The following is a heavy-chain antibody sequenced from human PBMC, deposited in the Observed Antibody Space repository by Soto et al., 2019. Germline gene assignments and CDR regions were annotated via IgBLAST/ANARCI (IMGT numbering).Heavy chain of an antibody. V-gene: IGHV1-46*01. CDR3: AREIYYYDSSGYYSPAGY. CDR2: INPSGGST. D-gene: IGHD3-22*01. Sequence: GASVKVSCKASGYTFTSYYMHWVRQAPGQGLEWMGKINPSGGSTSYAQKFQGRVTMTRDTSTSTVYMELSSLRSEDTAVYYCAREIYYYDSSGYYSPAGYWGQGTLVTVSS. CDR1: GYTFTSYY. J-gene: IGHJ4*02.